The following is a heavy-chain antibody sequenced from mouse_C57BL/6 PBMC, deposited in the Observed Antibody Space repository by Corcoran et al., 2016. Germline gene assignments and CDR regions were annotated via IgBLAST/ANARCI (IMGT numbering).Heavy chain of an antibody. CDR2: ISYDGSN. D-gene: IGHD3-2*02. V-gene: IGHV3-6*01. J-gene: IGHJ3*01. CDR3: YTLRTAHAPWIAC. CDR1: GSSITSGCY. Sequence: VHLPESGPALVLPSQSLSLPCSVTGSSITSGCYWNWIRQFPGNTLECMGSISYDGSNNYNPSLKNRISITRDTSKNQFFLKLNSVTTKDTATSYSYTLRTAHAPWIACWRQGMLVTGSA.